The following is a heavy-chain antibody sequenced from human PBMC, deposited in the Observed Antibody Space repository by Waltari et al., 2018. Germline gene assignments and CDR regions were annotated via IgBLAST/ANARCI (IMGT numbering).Heavy chain of an antibody. J-gene: IGHJ4*02. CDR2: ITSSSDNM. Sequence: DVQVVESGGGLVKPGGSLRLSCAAPGFTFRSYNMNWVRQAPGKGLEWVSSITSSSDNMYYADSVKGRFTISRDNAKNSLYLQMNNLRAEDTAIYYCVRSGFGVAYFHYWGQGTLVSVSS. V-gene: IGHV3-21*01. CDR3: VRSGFGVAYFHY. D-gene: IGHD3-3*01. CDR1: GFTFRSYN.